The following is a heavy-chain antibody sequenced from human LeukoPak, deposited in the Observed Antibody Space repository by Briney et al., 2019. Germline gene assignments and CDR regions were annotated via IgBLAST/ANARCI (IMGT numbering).Heavy chain of an antibody. J-gene: IGHJ4*02. D-gene: IGHD3-10*01. CDR3: AKLKRVGIAPFDD. CDR2: ISGSGNKT. Sequence: GGSLRLSCAASGFTFSHFAMSWVRQAPGKGLHWVSTISGSGNKTYDADSVKGRFTISRDNSKNTLYLQMTGLRAEDTAVYYCAKLKRVGIAPFDDWGEGTLVTVSS. CDR1: GFTFSHFA. V-gene: IGHV3-23*01.